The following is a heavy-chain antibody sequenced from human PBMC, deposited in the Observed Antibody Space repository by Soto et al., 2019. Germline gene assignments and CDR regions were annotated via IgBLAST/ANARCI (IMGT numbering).Heavy chain of an antibody. CDR2: ISGSGGST. D-gene: IGHD3-10*01. Sequence: EVQLLESGGGLVQPGGSLRLSCAASGFTFSSFAMSWVRQAPGKGLEWVSAISGSGGSTLYADSVKGRFTISRDNSKNTLCLQMNSLRAEDTAVYYCAKDATLRGSGNYWTVIIFDYWGQGTMVTVSS. CDR1: GFTFSSFA. J-gene: IGHJ4*02. CDR3: AKDATLRGSGNYWTVIIFDY. V-gene: IGHV3-23*01.